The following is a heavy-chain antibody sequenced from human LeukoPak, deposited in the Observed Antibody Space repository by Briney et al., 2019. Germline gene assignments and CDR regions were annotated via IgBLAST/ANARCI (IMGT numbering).Heavy chain of an antibody. V-gene: IGHV3-30-3*01. CDR3: ARDITVRGVIDSLVA. J-gene: IGHJ5*02. CDR2: ISYDGSNK. Sequence: GGSLRLSCAAPGFTFSSYAMHWVRQAPGKGLEWVAVISYDGSNKYYADSVKGRFTISRDNSKNTLYLQMNSLRAEDTAVYYCARDITVRGVIDSLVAWGQGTLVTVSS. D-gene: IGHD3-10*01. CDR1: GFTFSSYA.